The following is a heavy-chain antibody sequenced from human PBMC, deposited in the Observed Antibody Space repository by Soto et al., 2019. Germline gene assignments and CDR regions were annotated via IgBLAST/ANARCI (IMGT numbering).Heavy chain of an antibody. D-gene: IGHD6-6*01. CDR2: INHSGST. CDR1: GGSFSGYY. CDR3: ARPSATIAAPPGSGFDP. Sequence: SETLSLTCAVYGGSFSGYYWSWIRQPPGKGLEWIGEINHSGSTNYNPSLKSRVTISVDTSKNQFSLKLSSVTAADTAVYYCARPSATIAAPPGSGFDPWGQGTLVTVSS. J-gene: IGHJ5*02. V-gene: IGHV4-34*01.